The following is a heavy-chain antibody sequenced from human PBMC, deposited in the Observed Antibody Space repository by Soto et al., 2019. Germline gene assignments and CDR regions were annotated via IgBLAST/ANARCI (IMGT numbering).Heavy chain of an antibody. CDR2: ISYDGSNK. V-gene: IGHV3-30*18. Sequence: ESGGGVVQPGRSLRLSCAASGFTFSSYGMHWVRQAPGKWLEWVAVISYDGSNKYYADSVKGRFTISRDNSKNTLYLQMNSLRAEDTAVYYWAKDLLRPGRASGMDVWGKGKTVTVSS. CDR3: AKDLLRPGRASGMDV. CDR1: GFTFSSYG. J-gene: IGHJ6*04.